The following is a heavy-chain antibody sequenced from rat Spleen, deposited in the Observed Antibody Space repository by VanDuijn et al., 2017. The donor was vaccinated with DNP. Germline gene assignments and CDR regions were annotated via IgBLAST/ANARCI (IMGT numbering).Heavy chain of an antibody. CDR2: IGSPAYAP. Sequence: EVQLVESGGGLVQPGRSLKLSCAASGFTFSAYYMAWVRQAPAKGLEWVAYIGSPAYAPYYADSVKGRFTISRDNAKSTLYLQMNSLRSEDMGTYYCVGWNSGQFDCWGQGVMVTVSS. J-gene: IGHJ2*01. D-gene: IGHD4-3*01. CDR3: VGWNSGQFDC. CDR1: GFTFSAYY. V-gene: IGHV5-22*01.